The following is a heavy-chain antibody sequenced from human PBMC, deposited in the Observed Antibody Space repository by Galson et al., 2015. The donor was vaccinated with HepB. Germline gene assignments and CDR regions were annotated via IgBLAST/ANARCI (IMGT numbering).Heavy chain of an antibody. CDR1: GFTFSSYA. D-gene: IGHD3-22*01. CDR3: VKEPYYDSYAFDI. V-gene: IGHV3-64D*06. J-gene: IGHJ3*02. Sequence: SLRLSCAASGFTFSSYAMHWVRQAPGKGLEYVSAISSNGGSTYYADSVKGRFTISRDNSKNTLYLQMSSLRAEDTAVYYCVKEPYYDSYAFDIWGQGTMVTVSS. CDR2: ISSNGGST.